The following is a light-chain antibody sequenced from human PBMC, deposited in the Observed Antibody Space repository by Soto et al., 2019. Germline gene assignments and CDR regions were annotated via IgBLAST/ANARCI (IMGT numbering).Light chain of an antibody. J-gene: IGKJ1*01. V-gene: IGKV3-11*01. CDR2: DAA. CDR1: QSVGSY. CDR3: QQRGDWPVT. Sequence: EIVLTQSPATLSLSPGERATLSCRASQSVGSYFAWYQQKPGQAPRLLIYDAANRATGIPARFRGSRSGTDFPLTISSLEPDDFAVYYCQQRGDWPVTFGQGTRVDIK.